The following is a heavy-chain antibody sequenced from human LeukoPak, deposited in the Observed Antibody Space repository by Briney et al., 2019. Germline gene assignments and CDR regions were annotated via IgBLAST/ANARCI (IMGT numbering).Heavy chain of an antibody. CDR3: ARDEGQTTVVYFDY. V-gene: IGHV3-33*01. CDR1: RFTFSSYG. Sequence: GRSLRLSCAASRFTFSSYGMHWVRQAPGKGLEWVAVIWYDGSNKYYADSVKGRFTISRDNSKNTLYLQMNSLRAEDTAVYYCARDEGQTTVVYFDYWGQGTLVTVSS. J-gene: IGHJ4*02. CDR2: IWYDGSNK. D-gene: IGHD4-23*01.